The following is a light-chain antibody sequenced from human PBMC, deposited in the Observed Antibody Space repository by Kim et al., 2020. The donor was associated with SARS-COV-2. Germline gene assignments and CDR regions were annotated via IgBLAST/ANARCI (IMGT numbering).Light chain of an antibody. J-gene: IGLJ3*02. Sequence: VSVSPGQTSTFPCSGDNLAKKKICWCQQKAVLSPVLVIYQNYELPSEMPERFARSNSGNTASLTICGTQAMDEGDYYCQAWDFNRVFGRGTQLTVL. CDR1: NLAKKK. V-gene: IGLV3-1*01. CDR2: QNY. CDR3: QAWDFNRV.